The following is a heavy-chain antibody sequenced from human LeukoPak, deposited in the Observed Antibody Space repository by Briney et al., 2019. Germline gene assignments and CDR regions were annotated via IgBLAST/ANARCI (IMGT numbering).Heavy chain of an antibody. D-gene: IGHD3-10*01. CDR3: ARDLEYYYGSGIDY. CDR1: GFTFSSYW. Sequence: PGGSLRLSCAASGFTFSSYWMSWVRQAPGKGLEWVANIKQDGSEKYYVDSVKGRFTVSRDNAKNSLYLQMNSLRAEDPAVYYCARDLEYYYGSGIDYWGQGTLVTVSS. J-gene: IGHJ4*02. CDR2: IKQDGSEK. V-gene: IGHV3-7*01.